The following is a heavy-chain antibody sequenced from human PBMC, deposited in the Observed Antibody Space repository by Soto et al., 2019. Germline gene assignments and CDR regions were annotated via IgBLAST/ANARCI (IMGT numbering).Heavy chain of an antibody. CDR2: IYHNGSS. Sequence: SETLSLTCAVSGGSISSNNWWTWVRQPPGKGLEWIGEIYHNGSSNYHPSLKSRITISVEKSKNQFSLNLSSMTAADTAVYYCAGGWDYFGGGGYTYYYDDWGRGTLVTVSS. CDR1: GGSISSNNW. J-gene: IGHJ4*02. V-gene: IGHV4-4*02. CDR3: AGGWDYFGGGGYTYYYDD. D-gene: IGHD2-21*01.